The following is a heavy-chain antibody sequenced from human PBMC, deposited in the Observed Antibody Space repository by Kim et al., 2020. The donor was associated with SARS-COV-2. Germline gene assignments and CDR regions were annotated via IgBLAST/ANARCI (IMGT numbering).Heavy chain of an antibody. V-gene: IGHV1-8*01. D-gene: IGHD2-15*01. CDR2: SGNT. J-gene: IGHJ4*02. CDR3: ARAVVTLDY. Sequence: SGNTGYAQKFQGRVTMTRNTSISTAYMELSSLRSEDTAVYYCARAVVTLDYWGQGTLVTVSS.